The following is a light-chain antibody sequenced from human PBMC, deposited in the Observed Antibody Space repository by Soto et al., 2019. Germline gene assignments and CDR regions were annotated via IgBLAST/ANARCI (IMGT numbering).Light chain of an antibody. CDR3: SSYAGSNRFE. CDR2: EVN. V-gene: IGLV2-8*01. CDR1: SSDIGGYNY. J-gene: IGLJ2*01. Sequence: QSALTQPPSASGSPGQSVTISSTGTSSDIGGYNYVSWYQQHPGKAPKLIIYEVNKRPSGVPDRFSGSKSGNTASLTVSGLQAEDEADYYCSSYAGSNRFEVGGGTKLTVL.